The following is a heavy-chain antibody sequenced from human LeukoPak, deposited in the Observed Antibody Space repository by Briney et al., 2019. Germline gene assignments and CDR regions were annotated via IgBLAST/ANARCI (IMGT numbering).Heavy chain of an antibody. CDR2: INHSGGT. Sequence: SEALSLTCAVHGGSFSGYYWSWIRQPPGKGRGWGGEINHSGGTNYNPSLKSRVTISVDTSKNQFSLKLSSVTAADTAVFYCARVRKNGYGKTLNWFDPWGQGTLVTVSS. D-gene: IGHD5-12*01. J-gene: IGHJ5*02. V-gene: IGHV4-34*01. CDR3: ARVRKNGYGKTLNWFDP. CDR1: GGSFSGYY.